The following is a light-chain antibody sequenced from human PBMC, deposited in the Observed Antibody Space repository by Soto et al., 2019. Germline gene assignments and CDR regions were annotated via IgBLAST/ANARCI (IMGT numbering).Light chain of an antibody. CDR2: GAS. CDR3: QQYGRSPLT. J-gene: IGKJ4*01. CDR1: QSVSSSY. V-gene: IGKV3-20*01. Sequence: EIVVTQSPGTLSLSPGERATLSCRASQSVSSSYLAWYQQKPGQAPRLLIYGASSRATGIPDRFSGSGSGTGFTLTISRLEPEDFAVYYCQQYGRSPLTFGGGTKVEIK.